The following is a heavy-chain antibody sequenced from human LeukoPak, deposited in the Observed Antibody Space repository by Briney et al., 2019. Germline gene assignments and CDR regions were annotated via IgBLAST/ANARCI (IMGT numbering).Heavy chain of an antibody. CDR1: GFTFNIYG. Sequence: GGSLRLSCAASGFTFNIYGMSWVRQAPGKGLEWVSTISGGGENTHYADSVKGRFTVSRDNSKNTMYLQMNNLRGDDAALYYCTKDVGPGYDWFDPWGQGTQVTVSS. D-gene: IGHD1-1*01. CDR3: TKDVGPGYDWFDP. V-gene: IGHV3-23*01. CDR2: ISGGGENT. J-gene: IGHJ5*02.